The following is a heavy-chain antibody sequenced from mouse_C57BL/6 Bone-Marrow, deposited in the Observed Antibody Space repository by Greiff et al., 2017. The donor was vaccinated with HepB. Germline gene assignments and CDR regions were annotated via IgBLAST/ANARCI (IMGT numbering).Heavy chain of an antibody. V-gene: IGHV1-55*01. J-gene: IGHJ2*01. CDR3: ARVWGLRRGDYFDY. CDR1: GYTFTSYW. Sequence: QVQLQQPGAELVKPGASVKMSCKASGYTFTSYWITWVKQRPGQGLEWIGDIYPGSGSTNYNEKFKSKATLTVDTSSSTAYMQLSSLTSEDSAVYYCARVWGLRRGDYFDYWGQGTTLTVSS. D-gene: IGHD2-4*01. CDR2: IYPGSGST.